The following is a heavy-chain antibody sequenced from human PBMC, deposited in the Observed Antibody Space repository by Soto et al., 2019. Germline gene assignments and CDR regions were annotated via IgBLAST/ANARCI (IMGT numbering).Heavy chain of an antibody. D-gene: IGHD6-19*01. Sequence: PGGSLRLSCAASGFTVSSKYMSWVRQAPGRGLEWVGRIKNKANSYTTEYAAPVKGRFIISRDDSKNSVFLQMNRLKTDDTAVYYCTRVRLGGSRSSDYWGQGILVTVSS. CDR1: GFTVSSKY. J-gene: IGHJ4*02. CDR3: TRVRLGGSRSSDY. CDR2: IKNKANSYTT. V-gene: IGHV3-72*01.